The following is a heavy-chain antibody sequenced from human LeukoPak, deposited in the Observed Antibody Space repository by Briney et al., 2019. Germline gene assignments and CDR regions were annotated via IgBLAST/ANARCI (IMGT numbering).Heavy chain of an antibody. J-gene: IGHJ6*03. V-gene: IGHV3-23*01. D-gene: IGHD5-12*01. CDR2: ISGSGGST. CDR1: GFTFSSYA. CDR3: AKEGPVDSGYDFYYYYYYMDV. Sequence: GGSLRLSCAASGFTFSSYAMSWVRQAPGKGLEWVSAISGSGGSTYYADSVKGRFTISRDNSKNTLYLQMNSLRAEDTAVYYCAKEGPVDSGYDFYYYYYYMDVWGKGTTVTVSS.